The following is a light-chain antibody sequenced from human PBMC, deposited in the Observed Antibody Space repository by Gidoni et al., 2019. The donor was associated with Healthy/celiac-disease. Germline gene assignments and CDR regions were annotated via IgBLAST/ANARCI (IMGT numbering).Light chain of an antibody. Sequence: DIVMTQSTATLYVSPGERATLSCRASQSVSSTLAWYQQKPGQAPRLLIYVASTRATGIPARFSGSGSGTEFTLTISSLQSEDFAVDYCQQYNNWYTFGQXTKLEIK. CDR1: QSVSST. CDR2: VAS. CDR3: QQYNNWYT. J-gene: IGKJ2*01. V-gene: IGKV3-15*01.